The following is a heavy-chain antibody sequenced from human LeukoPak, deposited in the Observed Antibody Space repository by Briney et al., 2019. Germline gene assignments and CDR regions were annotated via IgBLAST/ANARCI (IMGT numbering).Heavy chain of an antibody. J-gene: IGHJ4*02. D-gene: IGHD3-10*01. CDR2: INHSGST. Sequence: SETLSLTCAVNGGSFSGYYWSWIRQPPGKGLEWIGEINHSGSTNYNPSLKSRVTISVDTSKNQFSLKLSSVTAADTAVYYCARVPGGVRGFDYWGQGTLVTVSS. CDR1: GGSFSGYY. V-gene: IGHV4-34*01. CDR3: ARVPGGVRGFDY.